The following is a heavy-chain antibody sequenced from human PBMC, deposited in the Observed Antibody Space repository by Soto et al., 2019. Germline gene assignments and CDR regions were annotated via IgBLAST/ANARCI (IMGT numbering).Heavy chain of an antibody. Sequence: EVQLLESGGGLVQPGGSLRLSCAASGFTFSSYAMSWVRQAPGKGLEWVSAISGSGGSTYYADSVKGRFTISRDNSKNTLYLQMNSLRAEDTAVYYCAKSLPVGYSSSWYYFDYWGQGTLVTVSS. CDR2: ISGSGGST. J-gene: IGHJ4*02. D-gene: IGHD6-13*01. CDR3: AKSLPVGYSSSWYYFDY. V-gene: IGHV3-23*01. CDR1: GFTFSSYA.